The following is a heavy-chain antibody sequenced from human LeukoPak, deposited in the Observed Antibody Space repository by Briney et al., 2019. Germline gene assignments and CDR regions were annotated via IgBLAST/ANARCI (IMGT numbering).Heavy chain of an antibody. CDR3: ARSGIAVAASDAFDI. D-gene: IGHD6-19*01. Sequence: SQTLSLTCAISGDSVSSNSAAWNWIRQSPSRGLEWLGRTYYRSKWYNDYAVSVKSRITINPDTSKDQFSLKLNSVTPEDTAVYYCARSGIAVAASDAFDIWGQGTMVTVSS. J-gene: IGHJ3*02. CDR1: GDSVSSNSAA. V-gene: IGHV6-1*01. CDR2: TYYRSKWYN.